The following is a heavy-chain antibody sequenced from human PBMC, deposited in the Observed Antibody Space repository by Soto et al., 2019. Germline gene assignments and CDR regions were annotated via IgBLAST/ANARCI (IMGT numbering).Heavy chain of an antibody. CDR1: GYTFTSYD. CDR3: TAVAGTIGYYLDY. V-gene: IGHV1-8*01. CDR2: MNPNSGNT. J-gene: IGHJ4*02. D-gene: IGHD6-19*01. Sequence: QVQLVQSGAEVKKPGASVKVSCKASGYTFTSYDINWVRQATGQRLEWMGWMNPNSGNTGYAQKFQGRVTMNRNTSISTTYMGLSSLRSEDTAVYYCTAVAGTIGYYLDYWGQGPLVTVSS.